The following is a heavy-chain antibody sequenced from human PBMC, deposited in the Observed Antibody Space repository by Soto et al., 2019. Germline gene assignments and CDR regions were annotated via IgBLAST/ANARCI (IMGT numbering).Heavy chain of an antibody. CDR2: ISGSGIST. CDR1: GFTFSTYP. Sequence: LSCAASGFTFSTYPMSWVRQAPGKGLEWVSGISGSGISTYYTDSVKGRFTISRDNSKNTVFLQMNSLRDEDTAVYYCVKPPVITASYYYYDMDVWGQGTTVTVSS. CDR3: VKPPVITASYYYYDMDV. J-gene: IGHJ6*02. V-gene: IGHV3-23*01. D-gene: IGHD4-4*01.